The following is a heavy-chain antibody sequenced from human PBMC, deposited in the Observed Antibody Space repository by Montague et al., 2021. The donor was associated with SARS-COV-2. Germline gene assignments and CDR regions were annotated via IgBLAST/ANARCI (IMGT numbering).Heavy chain of an antibody. CDR2: IDWDXDK. D-gene: IGHD3-9*01. Sequence: PALVKPTQTLTLPCTFSGFSLSTSGMCVSWIRQPPGKALEWLALIDWDXDKFYSTPLKTRLTISKDTSKNQVVLTMTNMDPVDTATYYCARVRYFDTTFDYWGQGTLVTVSS. CDR3: ARVRYFDTTFDY. J-gene: IGHJ4*02. CDR1: GFSLSTSGMC. V-gene: IGHV2-70*01.